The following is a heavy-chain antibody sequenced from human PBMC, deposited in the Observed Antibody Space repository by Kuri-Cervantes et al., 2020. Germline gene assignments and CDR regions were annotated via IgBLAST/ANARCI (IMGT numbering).Heavy chain of an antibody. D-gene: IGHD1-14*01. CDR1: GGSITVERW. J-gene: IGHJ4*02. V-gene: IGHV4-4*02. CDR2: VYHTGET. Sequence: SETLSLTCTVSGGSITVERWWSWVRQSPGQGLEWIGEVYHTGETNYNPSLKGRLSISVDKSKNQFSLKLSSVTAADTAVYYCARQLVLNQGGYFDYWGQGTLVTVSS. CDR3: ARQLVLNQGGYFDY.